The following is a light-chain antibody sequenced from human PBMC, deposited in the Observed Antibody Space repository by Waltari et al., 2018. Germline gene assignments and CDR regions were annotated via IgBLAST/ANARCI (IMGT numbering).Light chain of an antibody. Sequence: QSPLTQPASVSASPGQSITIPCTGTSSDIGGYVYASWYQQPPGRAPKLIIYEVDKRPSGISSRFSGSKSGNTASLTISGLQPEDEADYYCCSYTNSGTRVFGTGTKVTVL. CDR1: SSDIGGYVY. V-gene: IGLV2-14*03. CDR3: CSYTNSGTRV. J-gene: IGLJ1*01. CDR2: EVD.